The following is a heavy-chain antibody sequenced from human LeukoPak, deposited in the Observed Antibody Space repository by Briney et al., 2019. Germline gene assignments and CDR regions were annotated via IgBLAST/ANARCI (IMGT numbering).Heavy chain of an antibody. CDR3: ARVPEEYQLDY. J-gene: IGHJ4*02. CDR2: IYHSGST. CDR1: GGSISSSNW. D-gene: IGHD2-2*01. V-gene: IGHV4-4*02. Sequence: SGTLSLTWAVSGGSISSSNWWSWVRQPQGKGLEWIGEIYHSGSTNYNPSLKSRVTISVDKSKNQFSLELSSVTAADTAVYYCARVPEEYQLDYWGQGTLVTVSS.